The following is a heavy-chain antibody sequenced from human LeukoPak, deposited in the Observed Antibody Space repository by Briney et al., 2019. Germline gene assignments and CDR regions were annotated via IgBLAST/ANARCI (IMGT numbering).Heavy chain of an antibody. CDR1: GFTFSNYW. D-gene: IGHD6-13*01. CDR3: ARWDRRVSWYCDS. V-gene: IGHV3-7*01. Sequence: PGGSLRLSCAASGFTFSNYWMTWVRQTPGKGLEWVASIKEDESQKQYVDSVKGRFTISRDNAKNSVYLEMNSLRVEDTATYYCARWDRRVSWYCDSWGQGTQVIVSS. CDR2: IKEDESQK. J-gene: IGHJ4*02.